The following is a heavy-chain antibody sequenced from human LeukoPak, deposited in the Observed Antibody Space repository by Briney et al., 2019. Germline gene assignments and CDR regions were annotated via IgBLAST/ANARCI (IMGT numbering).Heavy chain of an antibody. J-gene: IGHJ4*02. Sequence: SETLSLTCTVSGGSISRYYWSWIRQPPGKGLEGIGYIYYSGSTNYNPSLKSRVTISVDTSKNQFSLKLSSVTAADTAVYYCARLSDDYGDYGVDYWGQGTLVTVSS. CDR3: ARLSDDYGDYGVDY. D-gene: IGHD4-17*01. CDR1: GGSISRYY. CDR2: IYYSGST. V-gene: IGHV4-59*08.